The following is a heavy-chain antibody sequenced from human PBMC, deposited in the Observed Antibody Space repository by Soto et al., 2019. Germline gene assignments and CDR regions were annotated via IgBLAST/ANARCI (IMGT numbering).Heavy chain of an antibody. J-gene: IGHJ6*02. CDR3: ARHVKQWLVRGGIDV. CDR2: IYPGDSDT. CDR1: GYRFTSYW. D-gene: IGHD6-19*01. Sequence: PGESLKISCKGSGYRFTSYWNGWVRQMPGKGLEWMGIIYPGDSDTRYSPSFQGQVTISADKSISTAYLQWSSLKASDTAMYYCARHVKQWLVRGGIDVWGQGTTVTVSS. V-gene: IGHV5-51*01.